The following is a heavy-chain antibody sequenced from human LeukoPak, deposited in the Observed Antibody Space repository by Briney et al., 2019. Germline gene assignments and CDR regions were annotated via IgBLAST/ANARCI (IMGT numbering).Heavy chain of an antibody. V-gene: IGHV3-21*06. CDR3: ARDHGIPGSGSYKFDY. D-gene: IGHD3-10*01. CDR2: ISSASTYI. Sequence: NPGGSLRLSCAPSGFTFSSYSMNWVRQAPGKGLEWVSSISSASTYIYYADSVKGRFTISRDYAKHLLYLQMNSLRVEDTAVYYCARDHGIPGSGSYKFDYWGQGTLVTVSS. CDR1: GFTFSSYS. J-gene: IGHJ4*02.